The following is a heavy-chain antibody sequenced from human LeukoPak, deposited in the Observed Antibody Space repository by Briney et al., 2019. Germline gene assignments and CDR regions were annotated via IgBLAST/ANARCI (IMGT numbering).Heavy chain of an antibody. CDR1: GFTFTTSA. D-gene: IGHD3-3*01. CDR3: AADRTYYDFWSGSLPYYYGMDV. Sequence: ASVKVSCTASGFTFTTSAVQWVRQARGQRLDWIGWLVVGSGNTNYAQKFQERVTITRDMSTSTAYMELSSLRSEDTAVYYCAADRTYYDFWSGSLPYYYGMDVWGQGTTVTVSS. V-gene: IGHV1-58*01. CDR2: LVVGSGNT. J-gene: IGHJ6*02.